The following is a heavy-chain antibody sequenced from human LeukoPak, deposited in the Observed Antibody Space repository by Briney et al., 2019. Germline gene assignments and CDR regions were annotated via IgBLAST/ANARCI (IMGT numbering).Heavy chain of an antibody. CDR3: ARDKHYYYYYYMDV. CDR1: GYTFTSYA. J-gene: IGHJ6*03. CDR2: INTNTGNP. Sequence: ASVKVSCKASGYTFTSYAMNWVRQAPGQGLEWMGWINTNTGNPTYAQGFTGRFVFSLDTSVSTAYLQISGLKAEDTAVYYCARDKHYYYYYYMDVWGKGTTVTVSS. V-gene: IGHV7-4-1*02.